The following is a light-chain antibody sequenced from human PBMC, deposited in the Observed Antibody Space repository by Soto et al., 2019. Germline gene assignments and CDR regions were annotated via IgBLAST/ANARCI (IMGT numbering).Light chain of an antibody. V-gene: IGKV1-16*01. CDR2: AAS. Sequence: DIQMTQSPSSLSASVGDRVTITCRASQGISNHLAWFQQKPGKAPKSLIYAASSLPSGVPSRFSGSGSGTDFTLTISSQQPEDFATYYCQQYNSYPRTFGGGTKVEIK. CDR1: QGISNH. CDR3: QQYNSYPRT. J-gene: IGKJ4*01.